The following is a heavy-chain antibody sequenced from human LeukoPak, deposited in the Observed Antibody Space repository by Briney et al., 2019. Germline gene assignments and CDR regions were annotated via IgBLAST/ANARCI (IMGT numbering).Heavy chain of an antibody. CDR1: GGSISSSLYY. CDR3: ARYVVRPRGIDI. D-gene: IGHD2-2*01. Sequence: SETLSLTCTVSGGSISSSLYYWVWIRQPPGKGLEWIASIYYSGSTYYNPSLKSRATISEDTSKNQFSLKLSSVTAADTAVYYCARYVVRPRGIDIWGQGTMVTVSS. V-gene: IGHV4-39*01. CDR2: IYYSGST. J-gene: IGHJ3*02.